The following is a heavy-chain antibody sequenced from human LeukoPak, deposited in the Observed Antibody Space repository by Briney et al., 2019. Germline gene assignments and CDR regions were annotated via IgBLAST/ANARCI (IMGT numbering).Heavy chain of an antibody. CDR2: INSDGSST. CDR3: ARVISSEGDFWSGYLYGMDV. V-gene: IGHV3-74*01. Sequence: AGGSLRLSCAASGFTFSSYGMHWVRQAPGEGLVWVSRINSDGSSTSYADSVKGRFTISRDNAKNTLYLQMNSLRAEDTAVYYCARVISSEGDFWSGYLYGMDVWGQGTTVTVSS. CDR1: GFTFSSYG. D-gene: IGHD3-3*01. J-gene: IGHJ6*02.